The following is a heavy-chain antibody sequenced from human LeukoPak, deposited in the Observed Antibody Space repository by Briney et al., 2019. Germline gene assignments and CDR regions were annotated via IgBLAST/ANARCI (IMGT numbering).Heavy chain of an antibody. V-gene: IGHV1-2*02. J-gene: IGHJ5*02. CDR2: INPNSGGT. D-gene: IGHD6-13*01. CDR1: GYTFTGYY. CDR3: AREVETAAGTFWFDP. Sequence: ASVKVSCKASGYTFTGYYIHWVRQAPGQGLEWMGWINPNSGGTNYAQKFQGRVSMTRDTSIGTAYMELSRLRSDDTAVYYCAREVETAAGTFWFDPWGQGTLVTVSS.